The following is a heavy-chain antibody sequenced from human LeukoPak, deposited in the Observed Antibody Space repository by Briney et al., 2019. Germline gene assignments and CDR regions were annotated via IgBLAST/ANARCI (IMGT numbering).Heavy chain of an antibody. Sequence: GGSLRLSCAASGFTFSSYSMNWVRQAPGKGLEWVSSITSSSTYISYADSVKGRFTISRDNAKNSLYLQMNSLRAEDTAVYYCATPVGVRVDYWGQGTLVTVSS. J-gene: IGHJ4*02. V-gene: IGHV3-21*01. CDR1: GFTFSSYS. D-gene: IGHD1-26*01. CDR3: ATPVGVRVDY. CDR2: ITSSSTYI.